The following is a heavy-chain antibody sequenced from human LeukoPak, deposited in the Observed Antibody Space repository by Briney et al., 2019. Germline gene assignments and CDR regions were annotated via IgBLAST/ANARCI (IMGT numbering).Heavy chain of an antibody. CDR1: GFSFSNAW. Sequence: PGGSLRLSCAASGFSFSNAWMSWVRQAPGKGLEWVGRIKSKGDGGTTDYAAPVKGRFTISRDDSKNTLYLQMNSLRVEDTAVYYCAKGGEMGTIRGYFDYLGQGTLVTVSS. V-gene: IGHV3-15*01. D-gene: IGHD5-24*01. J-gene: IGHJ4*02. CDR2: IKSKGDGGTT. CDR3: AKGGEMGTIRGYFDY.